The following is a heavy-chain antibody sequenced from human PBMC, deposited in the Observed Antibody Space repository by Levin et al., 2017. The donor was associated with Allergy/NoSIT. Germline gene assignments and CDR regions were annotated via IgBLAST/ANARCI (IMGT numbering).Heavy chain of an antibody. Sequence: SQTLSLTCAVYGGSFSGYYWSWIRQPPGKGLEWIGEINHSGSTNYNPSLKSRVTISVDTSKNQFSLKLSSVTAADTAVYYCARASLAAALRHWGQGTLVTVSS. CDR3: ARASLAAALRH. D-gene: IGHD6-13*01. CDR1: GGSFSGYY. J-gene: IGHJ4*02. V-gene: IGHV4-34*01. CDR2: INHSGST.